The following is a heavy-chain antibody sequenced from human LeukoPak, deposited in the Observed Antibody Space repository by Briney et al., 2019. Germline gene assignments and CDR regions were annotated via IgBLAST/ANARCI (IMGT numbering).Heavy chain of an antibody. CDR3: ARDRYFQH. CDR2: IYYSGST. Sequence: SETLSLTCTVSGGSISSSSYYWGWIRQPPGKGLEWIGSIYYSGSTYYNPSLKSRVTISVDTSKNQFSLKLSSVTAADTAVYYCARDRYFQHWGQGTLVTVSS. CDR1: GGSISSSSYY. V-gene: IGHV4-39*07. J-gene: IGHJ1*01.